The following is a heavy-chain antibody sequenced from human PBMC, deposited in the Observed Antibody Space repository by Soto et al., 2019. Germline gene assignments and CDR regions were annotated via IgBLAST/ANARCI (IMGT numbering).Heavy chain of an antibody. CDR2: ISKSDYT. CDR3: EREASIITPDVSKF. J-gene: IGHJ4*02. V-gene: IGHV3-21*01. CDR1: GFAFNNYV. Sequence: GWSLRLSCTVSGFAFNNYVINWVLQAPGKVLELVSSISKSDYTYYADSWKGRFTISRDNAKNAVALQKSTLRVEDTAVYYCEREASIITPDVSKFWGKGTMV. D-gene: IGHD3-10*01.